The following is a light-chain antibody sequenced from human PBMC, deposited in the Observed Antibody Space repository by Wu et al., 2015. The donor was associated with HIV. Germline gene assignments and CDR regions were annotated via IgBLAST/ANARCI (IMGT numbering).Light chain of an antibody. V-gene: IGKV1-8*01. CDR3: QQYYSYPRT. J-gene: IGKJ1*01. CDR2: AAS. Sequence: TCRSNETISSYLDLVSAKTREAPKLLIYAASTLQMGSHQGFSGSGSGTDFILTISCLQSEDFASYYCQQYYSYPRTFGQGTKVEIK. CDR1: ETISSY.